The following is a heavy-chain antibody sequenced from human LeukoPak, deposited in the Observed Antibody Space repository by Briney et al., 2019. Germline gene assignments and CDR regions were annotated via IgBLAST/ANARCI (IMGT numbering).Heavy chain of an antibody. J-gene: IGHJ3*02. CDR2: IYSGGTT. CDR3: ARDADYGGSPDAFDI. Sequence: GGSLRLSCAASGFTVSSNHMSWVRQAPGKGLNWVSIIYSGGTTYYADSVKGRFTISRDNSKNTLYLQMDSLRAEDTAVYYCARDADYGGSPDAFDIWGRGTIVTVSS. CDR1: GFTVSSNH. D-gene: IGHD4-23*01. V-gene: IGHV3-53*01.